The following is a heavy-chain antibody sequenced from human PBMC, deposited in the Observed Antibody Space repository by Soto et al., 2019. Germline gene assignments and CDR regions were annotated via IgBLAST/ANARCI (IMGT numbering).Heavy chain of an antibody. Sequence: QVQLVQSGAEVKKPGASVKVSCKAPGYTFTSYGISWVRQAPGQGLEGMGWIRAYNGNTNYAQKLQVRVTMTPDASPSTSSGELRSLTADDTAVYFWAEWGSGYYAPLAYWGLGGLVTV. CDR3: AEWGSGYYAPLAY. V-gene: IGHV1-18*04. D-gene: IGHD3-22*01. CDR2: IRAYNGNT. CDR1: GYTFTSYG. J-gene: IGHJ4*02.